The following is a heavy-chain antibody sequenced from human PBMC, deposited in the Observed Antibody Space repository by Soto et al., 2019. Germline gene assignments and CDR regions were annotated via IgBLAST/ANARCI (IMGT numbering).Heavy chain of an antibody. V-gene: IGHV3-33*01. CDR1: GFTFSSYG. CDR3: ARQIRIAVAGLFDY. Sequence: QTGGSLRLSCAASGFTFSSYGMHWVRQAPGKGLEWVAVIWYDGSNKYYADSVKGRFTISRDNSKNTLYLQMNSLRAEDTAVYYCARQIRIAVAGLFDYWGQGTLVTVSS. D-gene: IGHD6-19*01. J-gene: IGHJ4*02. CDR2: IWYDGSNK.